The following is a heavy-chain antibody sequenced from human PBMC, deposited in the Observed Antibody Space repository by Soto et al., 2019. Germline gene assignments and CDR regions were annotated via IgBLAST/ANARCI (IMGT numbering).Heavy chain of an antibody. CDR3: AREGQLGY. CDR1: GYTFSNYG. V-gene: IGHV1-18*01. D-gene: IGHD6-6*01. Sequence: ASVKVSCQASGYTFSNYGFCWVRRAPGQGLEWMGWISGYNGNTNYAERLQGRVTMTTDTSTSTAYMELRSLRYDDTAVYYCAREGQLGYWGQGTPVTVSS. J-gene: IGHJ4*02. CDR2: ISGYNGNT.